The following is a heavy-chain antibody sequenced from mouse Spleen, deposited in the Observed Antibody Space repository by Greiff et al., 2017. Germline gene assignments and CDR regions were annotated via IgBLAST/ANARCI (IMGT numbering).Heavy chain of an antibody. CDR3: ARSPYYYGSSYAMDY. Sequence: QVQLQQPGAELVRPGTSVKLSCKASGYTFTSYWMHWVKQRPGQGLEWIGVIDPSDSYTNYNQKFKGKATLTVDTSSSTAYMQLSSLTSEDSAVYYCARSPYYYGSSYAMDYWGQGTSVTVSS. CDR2: IDPSDSYT. J-gene: IGHJ4*01. D-gene: IGHD1-1*01. V-gene: IGHV1-59*01. CDR1: GYTFTSYW.